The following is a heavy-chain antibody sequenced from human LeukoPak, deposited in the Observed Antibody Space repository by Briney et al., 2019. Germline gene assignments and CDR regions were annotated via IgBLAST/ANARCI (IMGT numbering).Heavy chain of an antibody. CDR1: GFTFSSYG. Sequence: PGGSLRLSCAASGFTFSSYGMHWVRQAPGKGLEWVAFIRYDGSNKYYADSVKGRFTISRDNSKNTLYLQMNSLQTEDASMYYCTTLRLGYYYYYMDVWGKGTTVTVSS. V-gene: IGHV3-30*02. CDR2: IRYDGSNK. J-gene: IGHJ6*03. D-gene: IGHD3-3*01. CDR3: TTLRLGYYYYYMDV.